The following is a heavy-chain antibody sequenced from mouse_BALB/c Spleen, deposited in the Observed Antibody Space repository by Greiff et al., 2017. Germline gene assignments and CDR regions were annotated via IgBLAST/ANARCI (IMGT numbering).Heavy chain of an antibody. CDR2: IYPGDGDT. CDR1: GYAFSSSW. Sequence: VQLQQSGPELVKPGASVKISCKASGYAFSSSWMNWVKQRPGQGLEWIGRIYPGDGDTNYNGKFKGKATLTADKSSSTAYMQLSSLTSVDSAVYFCARSMVTTDYFDYWGQGTTLTVSS. J-gene: IGHJ2*01. V-gene: IGHV1-82*01. CDR3: ARSMVTTDYFDY. D-gene: IGHD2-3*01.